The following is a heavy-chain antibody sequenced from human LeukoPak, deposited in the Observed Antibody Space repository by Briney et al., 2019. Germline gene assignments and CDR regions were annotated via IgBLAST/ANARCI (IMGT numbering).Heavy chain of an antibody. J-gene: IGHJ6*03. CDR2: IIPIFGTA. V-gene: IGHV1-69*13. D-gene: IGHD5-24*01. CDR3: ARSGATISYYYYYMDV. CDR1: GGTFGNYA. Sequence: ASVKVSCKASGGTFGNYAISWVRQAPGQGLEWMGGIIPIFGTANYAQKFQGRVTITADESTSTAYMELSSLRSEDTAVYYCARSGATISYYYYYMDVWGKGTTVTISS.